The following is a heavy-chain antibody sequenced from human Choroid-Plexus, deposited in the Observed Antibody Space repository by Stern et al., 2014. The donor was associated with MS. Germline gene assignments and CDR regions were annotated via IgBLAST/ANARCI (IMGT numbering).Heavy chain of an antibody. J-gene: IGHJ5*02. D-gene: IGHD2/OR15-2a*01. CDR2: VSYDGSNK. CDR3: AKDRQYLTYFFDH. CDR1: GFPFGSCA. Sequence: VQLVESGGGVVQPGRPLRLSCAASGFPFGSCAMHWVRQAPGKGLEWVAGVSYDGSNKYYADSVKGRFTISRDNSQNTLYMQMSSLRPEDTAVYYCAKDRQYLTYFFDHWGQGSLVTVSS. V-gene: IGHV3-30*18.